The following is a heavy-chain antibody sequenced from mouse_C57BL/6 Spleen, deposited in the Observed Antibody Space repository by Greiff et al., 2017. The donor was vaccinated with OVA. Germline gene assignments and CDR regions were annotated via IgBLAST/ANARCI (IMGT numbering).Heavy chain of an antibody. Sequence: VQLQQPGAELVKPGASVKMSCKASGYTFTSYWITWVKQRPGQGLEWIGDIYPGSGSTNYNEKFKSKATLTVDTSSCAAYMQLSSLTSEDSSVYYCARRGTTVVAYYYAKDYWGQGTSVTVSS. V-gene: IGHV1-55*01. D-gene: IGHD1-1*01. J-gene: IGHJ4*01. CDR3: ARRGTTVVAYYYAKDY. CDR2: IYPGSGST. CDR1: GYTFTSYW.